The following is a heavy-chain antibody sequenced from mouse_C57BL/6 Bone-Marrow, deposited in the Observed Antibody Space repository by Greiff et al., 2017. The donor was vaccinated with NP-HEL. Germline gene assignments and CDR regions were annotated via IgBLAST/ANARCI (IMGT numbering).Heavy chain of an antibody. CDR3: TVGTGTYPFAY. CDR1: GFTFSNYW. J-gene: IGHJ3*01. CDR2: IRLKSDNYAT. D-gene: IGHD4-1*01. V-gene: IGHV6-3*01. Sequence: EVKVVESGGGLVQPGGSMKLSCVASGFTFSNYWMNWVRQSPEKGLEWVAQIRLKSDNYATHYAESVKGRFTISRDDSKSSVYLQMNNLRAEDTGIYYCTVGTGTYPFAYWGQGTLVTVSA.